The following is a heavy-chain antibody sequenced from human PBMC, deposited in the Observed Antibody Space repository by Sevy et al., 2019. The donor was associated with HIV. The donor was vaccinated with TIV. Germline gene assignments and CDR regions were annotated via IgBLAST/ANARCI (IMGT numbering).Heavy chain of an antibody. Sequence: GGSLRLSCAASGFTFSSYAMSWVRQAPGKGREWVSAISGSGGSTYYAGSLKGRFTISGDNSKNTLYLQMNSLRAEDTAVYYCAKEKAAGRYYYYGMDVWGQGTTVTVSS. D-gene: IGHD6-13*01. CDR1: GFTFSSYA. J-gene: IGHJ6*02. V-gene: IGHV3-23*01. CDR3: AKEKAAGRYYYYGMDV. CDR2: ISGSGGST.